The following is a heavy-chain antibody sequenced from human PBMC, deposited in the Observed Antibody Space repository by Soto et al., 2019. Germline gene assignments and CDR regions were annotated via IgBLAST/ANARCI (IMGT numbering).Heavy chain of an antibody. Sequence: SETLSLTCDVSGGSFTGYYWAWIRQPPGKGLEWIGEINHSAFTNYNPSLTGRVTISLDTSRSQFSLKLDSLTAADTAFYFCARGHGRFAHWGQGTLVTVS. J-gene: IGHJ4*02. CDR2: INHSAFT. V-gene: IGHV4-34*01. CDR1: GGSFTGYY. CDR3: ARGHGRFAH.